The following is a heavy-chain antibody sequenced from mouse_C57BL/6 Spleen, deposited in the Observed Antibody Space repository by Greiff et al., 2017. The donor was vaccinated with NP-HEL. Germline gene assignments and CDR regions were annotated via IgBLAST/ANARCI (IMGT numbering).Heavy chain of an antibody. CDR2: IYPGSGST. CDR1: GYTFTSYW. CDR3: ARRDWDVRYYAMDY. J-gene: IGHJ4*01. D-gene: IGHD4-1*01. Sequence: QVQLQQSGAELVKPGASVKMSCKASGYTFTSYWITWVKQRPGQGLEWIGDIYPGSGSTNYNEKFKSKATLTVDTSSSTAYMQLSSLTSEDSAVYYCARRDWDVRYYAMDYWGQGTSVTVSS. V-gene: IGHV1-55*01.